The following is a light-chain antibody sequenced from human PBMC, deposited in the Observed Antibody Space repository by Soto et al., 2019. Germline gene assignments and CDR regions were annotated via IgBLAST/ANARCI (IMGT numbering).Light chain of an antibody. J-gene: IGKJ2*01. V-gene: IGKV3-15*01. CDR2: GAS. CDR3: QQGHNWPLT. Sequence: EIVMTQSPATLSLSPGERAALSCRASQIINSELAWYQQKPGQPPRLLIYGASTRATAVPARFTGTESGSEFTLTISGLQSEDFAVYYCQQGHNWPLTFGQGTRLEI. CDR1: QIINSE.